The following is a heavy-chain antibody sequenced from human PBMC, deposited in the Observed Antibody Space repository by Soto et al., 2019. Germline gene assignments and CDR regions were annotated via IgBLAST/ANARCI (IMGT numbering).Heavy chain of an antibody. D-gene: IGHD2-2*01. CDR2: INPNSGGT. CDR3: ARRDCFSSSCYFKY. CDR1: GYTFTGYY. V-gene: IGHV1-2*04. Sequence: ASVKVSCKASGYTFTGYYMHWVRQAPGQGLEWMGWINPNSGGTNYAQKFQGWVTMTRDTSISTVYMELSSLRSEDTAVYYCARRDCFSSSCYFKYWGQGTLVTISS. J-gene: IGHJ4*02.